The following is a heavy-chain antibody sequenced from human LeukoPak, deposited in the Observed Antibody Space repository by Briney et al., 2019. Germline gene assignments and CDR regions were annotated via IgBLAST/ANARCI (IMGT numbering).Heavy chain of an antibody. V-gene: IGHV3-23*01. CDR2: ITGSGGST. Sequence: GGSLRLSCAASGFTFNDYYMSWIRQAPGKGLEWVSAITGSGGSTYYADSVKGRLTISRDNSKNTLFLQMNSLGAEDTAVYYCAKDSPYGGNSWGVFHYWGQGTLVTVSS. CDR1: GFTFNDYY. CDR3: AKDSPYGGNSWGVFHY. D-gene: IGHD4-23*01. J-gene: IGHJ4*02.